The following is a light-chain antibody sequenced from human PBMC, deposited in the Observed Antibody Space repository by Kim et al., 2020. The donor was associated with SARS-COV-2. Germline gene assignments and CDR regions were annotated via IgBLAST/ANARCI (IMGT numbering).Light chain of an antibody. V-gene: IGLV3-19*01. Sequence: SSALTQDPAVSVALGQTVRITCQGDSLRSYYASWYQQKPGQAPVLVIYGKNNRPSGIPDRFSGSSSGNTASLTITGAQAEDEADYYCNSRDSSGNPWVFGGGTQLTVL. J-gene: IGLJ3*02. CDR1: SLRSYY. CDR2: GKN. CDR3: NSRDSSGNPWV.